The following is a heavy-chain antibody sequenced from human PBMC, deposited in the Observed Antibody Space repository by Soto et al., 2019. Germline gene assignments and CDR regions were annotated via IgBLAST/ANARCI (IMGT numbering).Heavy chain of an antibody. D-gene: IGHD3-16*01. J-gene: IGHJ4*02. CDR1: GFTFSSYG. CDR3: EKGGHEV. V-gene: IGHV3-30*18. CDR2: ISYDGSNK. Sequence: GGSLRLSCAASGFTFSSYGMHWVRQAPGKGLEWVAVISYDGSNKYYADSVKGRFTISRDNSKNTLYLQMNSLGAEDTAVYYCEKGGHEVWGQGTLVTVSS.